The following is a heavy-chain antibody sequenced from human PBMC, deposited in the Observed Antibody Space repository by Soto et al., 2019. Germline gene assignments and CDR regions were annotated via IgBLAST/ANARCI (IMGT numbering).Heavy chain of an antibody. CDR1: GGSVSSSTYY. D-gene: IGHD6-13*01. Sequence: QVQLQESGPGLVKPSETLSLTCNVSGGSVSSSTYYWSWIRQPPGKGMEWMGYIYDNEGTKYIPASKSRVTISVDTSKNPFSLRWTSVTAADTAVSYCAINRGTAAAGFDYWGQGLLVIVSS. CDR2: IYDNEGT. V-gene: IGHV4-61*01. J-gene: IGHJ4*02. CDR3: AINRGTAAAGFDY.